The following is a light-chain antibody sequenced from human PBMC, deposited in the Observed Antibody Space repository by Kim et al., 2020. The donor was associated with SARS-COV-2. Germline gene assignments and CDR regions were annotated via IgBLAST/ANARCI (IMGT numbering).Light chain of an antibody. CDR1: NNNVGDQG. J-gene: IGLJ3*02. V-gene: IGLV10-54*01. CDR2: RNN. CDR3: SAWDSSLSAWV. Sequence: QAGLTQPPSVSKGLRQTATLTCTGNNNNVGDQGAAWLQQHQGHPPKLLSYRNNNRPSGISERLSASRSGNTASPTITGLQPEDEADYYCSAWDSSLSAWVFGGGTQLTVL.